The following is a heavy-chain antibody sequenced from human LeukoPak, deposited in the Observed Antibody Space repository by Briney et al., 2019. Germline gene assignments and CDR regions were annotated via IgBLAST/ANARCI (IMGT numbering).Heavy chain of an antibody. Sequence: SETLSLTCAVYGGSFSGYYWSWIRQHPGKGLEWIGYIYYSGSTYYNPSLKSRVTISVDTSKNQFSLKLSSVTAADTAVYYCARALQTYYYDSSAAVDFFDYWGQGTLVTVSS. CDR2: IYYSGST. CDR1: GGSFSGYY. D-gene: IGHD3-22*01. CDR3: ARALQTYYYDSSAAVDFFDY. J-gene: IGHJ4*02. V-gene: IGHV4-31*11.